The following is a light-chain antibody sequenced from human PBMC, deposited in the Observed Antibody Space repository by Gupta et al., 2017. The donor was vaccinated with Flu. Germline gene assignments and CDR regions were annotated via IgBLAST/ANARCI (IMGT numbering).Light chain of an antibody. CDR3: QQCLRGART. V-gene: IGKV3-11*01. J-gene: IGKJ1*01. CDR1: QSVSNY. CDR2: DTS. Sequence: IVLTQPPATLSLSPGERATLSCRASQSVSNYLNWYQQKPGQAPRLLIHDTSTRATGSPARFSGSGSGTDGTLTISRLEAEDVAVYYCQQCLRGARTFGQGTKVDI.